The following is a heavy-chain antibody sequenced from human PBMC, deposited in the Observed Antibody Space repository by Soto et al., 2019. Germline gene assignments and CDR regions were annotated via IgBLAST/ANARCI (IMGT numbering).Heavy chain of an antibody. D-gene: IGHD3-22*01. V-gene: IGHV1-69*13. CDR3: ASEESSGNNWFVP. J-gene: IGHJ5*02. CDR1: GGTFSSYA. CDR2: IIPIFGTA. Sequence: GASVKVSCKASGGTFSSYAISWVRQAPGQGLEWMGGIIPIFGTANYAQKFQGRVTITADESTSTAYMELSSVRSEDTAVYYCASEESSGNNWFVPWGQGTLVTVSS.